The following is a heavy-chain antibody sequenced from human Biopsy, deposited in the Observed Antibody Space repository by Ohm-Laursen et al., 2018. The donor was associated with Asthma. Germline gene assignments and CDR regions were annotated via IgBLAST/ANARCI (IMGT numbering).Heavy chain of an antibody. CDR2: IKQDGSDK. Sequence: SLRLSCSASGFTFSNYWMSWVRQTPGKGLEWVANIKQDGSDKYYLDSVKGRFTVSRDNAKNSLFLQMNSLRAEDTAVYYCARTFHFWSPYHAEHYQLWGQGTLVTVSS. D-gene: IGHD3-3*02. CDR3: ARTFHFWSPYHAEHYQL. J-gene: IGHJ1*01. V-gene: IGHV3-7*02. CDR1: GFTFSNYW.